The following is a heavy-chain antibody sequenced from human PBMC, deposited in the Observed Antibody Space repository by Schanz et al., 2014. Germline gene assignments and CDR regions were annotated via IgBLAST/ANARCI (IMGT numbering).Heavy chain of an antibody. CDR2: ISYDGSNK. V-gene: IGHV3-30*14. CDR3: ARPRFDYGEVDY. D-gene: IGHD4-17*01. CDR1: GFTLSSYA. J-gene: IGHJ4*02. Sequence: VHLVESGGGLVKRGGSLRLSCAAYGFTLSSYAMHWVRQAPGKGLEWVAVISYDGSNKYYADSVRGRFTISRDRCQNTLYLRMSSLRAEDTAVYYCARPRFDYGEVDYWGQGTLVTVSS.